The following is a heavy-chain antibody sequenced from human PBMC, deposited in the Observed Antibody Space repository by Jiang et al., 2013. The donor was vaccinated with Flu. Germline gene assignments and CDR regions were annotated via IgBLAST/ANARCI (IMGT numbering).Heavy chain of an antibody. Sequence: VQLVESGAEVKKPGASVKVSCKASGYTFISYGISWVRQAPGQGLEWMGWISAYNGNTNYAQKLQGRVTMTTDTSTSTAYMELRSLRSDDTAVYYCAREGYYYDSSGYYSYYYYGMDVWGQGTTVTVSS. CDR3: AREGYYYDSSGYYSYYYYGMDV. D-gene: IGHD3-22*01. J-gene: IGHJ6*02. CDR2: ISAYNGNT. V-gene: IGHV1-18*01. CDR1: GYTFISYG.